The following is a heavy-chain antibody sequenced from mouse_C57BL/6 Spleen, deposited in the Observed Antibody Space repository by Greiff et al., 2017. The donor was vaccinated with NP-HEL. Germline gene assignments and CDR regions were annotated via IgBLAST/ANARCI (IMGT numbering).Heavy chain of an antibody. J-gene: IGHJ4*01. CDR3: TKDRASMDY. Sequence: EVQLQQSGAELVRPGASVKLSCTASGFNIKDDYMHWVKQRPEQGLEWIGWIDPENGDTEYASKVQGKATITAETSYKTAYLQRSSLTSEDTAVYYCTKDRASMDYWGQGTSVTVSS. V-gene: IGHV14-4*01. D-gene: IGHD3-3*01. CDR1: GFNIKDDY. CDR2: IDPENGDT.